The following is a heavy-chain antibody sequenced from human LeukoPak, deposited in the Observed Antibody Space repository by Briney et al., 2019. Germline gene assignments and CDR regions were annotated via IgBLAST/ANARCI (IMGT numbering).Heavy chain of an antibody. D-gene: IGHD1-26*01. Sequence: ASVNVSCKASGYTFTSYYMHWVRQAPGQGLEWMGIINPSGGSTSYAQKFQGRVTMTRDTSTSTVYMELSSLRSEDTAVYYCARDQGGSYSGVSFDYWGQGTLVTVSS. CDR2: INPSGGST. CDR1: GYTFTSYY. J-gene: IGHJ4*02. CDR3: ARDQGGSYSGVSFDY. V-gene: IGHV1-46*01.